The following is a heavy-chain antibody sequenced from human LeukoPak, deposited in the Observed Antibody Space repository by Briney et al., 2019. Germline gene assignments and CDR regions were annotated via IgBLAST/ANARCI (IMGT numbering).Heavy chain of an antibody. V-gene: IGHV4-34*01. Sequence: PSETLSLTCAVYGGSFSGYYWSWIRQPPGKGLEWIGEINHSGSTNYNPSLKSRVTISVDTSKNQFSLKLSSVTAADTAVNYCARVQYSSSRPLDYWGQGTLVTVSS. D-gene: IGHD6-6*01. CDR1: GGSFSGYY. CDR3: ARVQYSSSRPLDY. CDR2: INHSGST. J-gene: IGHJ4*02.